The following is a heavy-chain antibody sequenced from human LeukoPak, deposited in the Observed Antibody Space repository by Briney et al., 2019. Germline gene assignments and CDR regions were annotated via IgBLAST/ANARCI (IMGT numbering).Heavy chain of an antibody. Sequence: GGSLRLSCAASGFTFSSYGMHWVRQAPGKGLEWVAVISYDGSNKYYADSVKGRFTIARDSSKNTLHLQMNSLRAEDKAVYYCAKDQEGGGGCLDYWGQGTLVTVSS. J-gene: IGHJ4*02. D-gene: IGHD2-15*01. V-gene: IGHV3-30*18. CDR2: ISYDGSNK. CDR1: GFTFSSYG. CDR3: AKDQEGGGGCLDY.